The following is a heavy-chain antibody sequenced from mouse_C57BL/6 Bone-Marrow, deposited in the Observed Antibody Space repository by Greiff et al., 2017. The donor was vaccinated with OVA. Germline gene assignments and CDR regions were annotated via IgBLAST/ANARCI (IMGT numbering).Heavy chain of an antibody. J-gene: IGHJ2*01. Sequence: EVHVKQSGAELVKPGASVKLSCTASGFNITDYYMHWVKQRPEQGLEWIGWIDPADGNTNYAPKFQGKATITADTSSNTAYLQLSSLTSEDTDVYDCARGGVYYSNYVDYWGQGTTLTVSS. CDR1: GFNITDYY. V-gene: IGHV14-2*01. D-gene: IGHD2-5*01. CDR2: IDPADGNT. CDR3: ARGGVYYSNYVDY.